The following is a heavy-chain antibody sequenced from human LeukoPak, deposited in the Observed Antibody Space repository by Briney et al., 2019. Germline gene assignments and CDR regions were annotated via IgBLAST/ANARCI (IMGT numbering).Heavy chain of an antibody. Sequence: GGSLRLSCAASGFTFSSYAMSWVRQAPGKGLEWVSAISGSGGSTHYADSVKGRFIISRDNSKSTLFLQMNSLRAEDTAVYYCAKSYAYTPDYFDYWGQGTLVTVSS. D-gene: IGHD2-21*01. CDR2: ISGSGGST. CDR1: GFTFSSYA. V-gene: IGHV3-23*01. J-gene: IGHJ4*02. CDR3: AKSYAYTPDYFDY.